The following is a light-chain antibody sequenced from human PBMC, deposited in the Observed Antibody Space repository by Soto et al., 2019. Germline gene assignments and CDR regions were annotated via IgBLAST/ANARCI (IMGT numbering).Light chain of an antibody. CDR3: QQFGRSPLT. CDR1: QSVSSCY. CDR2: DAS. V-gene: IGKV3D-20*01. J-gene: IGKJ4*01. Sequence: EIVLTQSPVSLSLSPGERATLSCGASQSVSSCYQQRPGLAPTLLIYDASSRATDIPGRLSGSGSGTDFTLTIRRLEPEDFAVFSCQQFGRSPLTFGGGTKVEIK.